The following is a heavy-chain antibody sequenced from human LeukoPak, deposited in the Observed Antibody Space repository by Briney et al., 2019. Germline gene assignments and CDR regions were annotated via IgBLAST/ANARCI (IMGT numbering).Heavy chain of an antibody. J-gene: IGHJ4*02. D-gene: IGHD4-17*01. CDR3: ASSSTTVTTPFEY. CDR1: GGSISSSSYY. V-gene: IGHV4-39*01. Sequence: SETLSLTCTVSGGSISSSSYYWGWIRQPPGKGLEWIGSIYYSGSTYYNPSLKSRVTISVDTSKNQFSLKLSSVIAADTAVYYCASSSTTVTTPFEYWGQGTLVTVSS. CDR2: IYYSGST.